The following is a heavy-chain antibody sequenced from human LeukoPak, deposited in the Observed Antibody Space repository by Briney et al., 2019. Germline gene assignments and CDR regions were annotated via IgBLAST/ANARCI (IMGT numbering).Heavy chain of an antibody. CDR3: AKENYGDLDS. CDR1: GFTFSSYA. J-gene: IGHJ5*01. CDR2: ISHIGGTV. D-gene: IGHD2-21*02. Sequence: GGSLRLSCAASGFTFSSYAMTWVRQAPGEGLEWVSSISHIGGTVYYAESVKGQFTISRDNFKNTLYLQMNSLRAEDTAVYYCAKENYGDLDSWGQGTLVTVSS. V-gene: IGHV3-23*01.